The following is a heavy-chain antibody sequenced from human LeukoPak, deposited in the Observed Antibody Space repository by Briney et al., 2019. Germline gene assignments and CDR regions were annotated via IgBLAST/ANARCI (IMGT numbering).Heavy chain of an antibody. Sequence: GGSLRLSRAASGFTFSSYSMHWVRQAPGKGLEWVVRIGPDGSTEHYTDSVKGRFTISRDNSRKTVYLEMNSLRVEDTAVYYCARDGDYSSGYGKDYWGQGTLVTVSS. D-gene: IGHD5-18*01. CDR2: IGPDGSTE. CDR1: GFTFSSYS. CDR3: ARDGDYSSGYGKDY. V-gene: IGHV3-30*03. J-gene: IGHJ4*02.